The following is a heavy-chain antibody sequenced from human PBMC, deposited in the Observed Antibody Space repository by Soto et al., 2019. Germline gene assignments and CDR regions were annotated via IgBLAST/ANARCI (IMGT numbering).Heavy chain of an antibody. V-gene: IGHV3-48*04. D-gene: IGHD3-3*01. CDR1: GFTFSSYS. CDR3: ERDKGEFLEWFYAFDI. CDR2: ISSSSSTI. Sequence: GGSLRLSCAASGFTFSSYSMNWVRQAPGKGLEWVSYISSSSSTIYYADSVKGRFTISRDNAKNSLYLQMNSLRAEDTAGYYCERDKGEFLEWFYAFDIWGQGTMVTVSS. J-gene: IGHJ3*02.